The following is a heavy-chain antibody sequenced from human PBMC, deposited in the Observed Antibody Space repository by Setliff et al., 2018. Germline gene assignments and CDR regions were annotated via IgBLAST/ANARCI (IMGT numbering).Heavy chain of an antibody. D-gene: IGHD2-15*01. Sequence: GASVKVSCKASGDSFSNYAISWVRQAPGQGLEWMGGIIPMFGTPAYTQKFQGRVTITTDESTSTAYMELNSLTSEDTAVYSCARSPAVLGIVYLDPWGQGTLVTVSS. CDR3: ARSPAVLGIVYLDP. CDR1: GDSFSNYA. J-gene: IGHJ5*02. CDR2: IIPMFGTP. V-gene: IGHV1-69*05.